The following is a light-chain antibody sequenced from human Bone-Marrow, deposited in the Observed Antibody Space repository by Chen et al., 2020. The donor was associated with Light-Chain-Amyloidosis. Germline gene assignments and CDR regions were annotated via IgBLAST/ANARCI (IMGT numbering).Light chain of an antibody. V-gene: IGKV3-20*01. CDR2: GSS. CDR1: QTISSNY. J-gene: IGKJ4*01. CDR3: QQYGTSPIT. Sequence: EIVLTQSPGTLSLSPGEGANLSCRASQTISSNYLTWYQQKFGQAPRLLIYGSSSRATGIPDRFTGSGTRTDFTLTINRLEPEDFAMYYCQQYGTSPITFGGGTKVKI.